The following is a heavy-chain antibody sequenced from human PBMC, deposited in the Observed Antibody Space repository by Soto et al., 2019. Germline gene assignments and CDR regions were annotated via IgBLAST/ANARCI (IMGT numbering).Heavy chain of an antibody. Sequence: PGGSLRLSCAASGFTFSSYSMNWVRQAPGKGLEWVSYISSSSSTIYYADSVKGRFTISRDNSKNTLYLQVNSLTAEDTALYYCSKGPSGGKGFYFAYWGQGALVTVSS. V-gene: IGHV3-48*01. CDR2: ISSSSSTI. J-gene: IGHJ4*02. CDR1: GFTFSSYS. CDR3: SKGPSGGKGFYFAY. D-gene: IGHD6-25*01.